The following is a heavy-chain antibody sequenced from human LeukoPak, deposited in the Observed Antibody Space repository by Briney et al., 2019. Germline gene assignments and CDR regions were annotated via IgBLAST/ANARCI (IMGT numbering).Heavy chain of an antibody. CDR1: GGSISSHY. J-gene: IGHJ6*03. CDR3: ARATYDFWSGYYYYYYYYMDV. D-gene: IGHD3-3*01. V-gene: IGHV4-59*11. CDR2: IYYSGST. Sequence: IPSEILSLTCTVAGGSISSHYWSWIRQPPGKGLEWIGYIYYSGSTNYNPSLKSRVTISVDTSKNQFSLKLSSVTAADTAVYYCARATYDFWSGYYYYYYYYMDVWGKGTTVTVSS.